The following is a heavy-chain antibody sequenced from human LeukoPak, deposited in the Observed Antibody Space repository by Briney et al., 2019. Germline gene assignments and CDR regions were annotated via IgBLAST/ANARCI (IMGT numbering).Heavy chain of an antibody. Sequence: PRGSLRLSCAAPGFTFSTYGMHWVRQAPGKGLEWVAVIWYDGSNKYYRDSVRGRFTITRDNSRNTLYLQMKSLRAEDTAVYYCARGFDSGYDFGYWGQGTLVTVSS. CDR3: ARGFDSGYDFGY. J-gene: IGHJ4*02. D-gene: IGHD5-12*01. V-gene: IGHV3-33*01. CDR2: IWYDGSNK. CDR1: GFTFSTYG.